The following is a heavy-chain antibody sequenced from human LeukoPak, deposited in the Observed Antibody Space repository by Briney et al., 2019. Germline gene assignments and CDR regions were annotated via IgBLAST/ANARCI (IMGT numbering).Heavy chain of an antibody. Sequence: SVKVSCKASGGTFSSYAISWVRQAPGQGLEWMGGIIPIFGTANYAQKFQGRVTITADESTSTAYMELSSLRSEDTAVYYCARDKTRSSIAACLDYWGQGTLVTVSS. D-gene: IGHD6-6*01. CDR1: GGTFSSYA. V-gene: IGHV1-69*13. CDR2: IIPIFGTA. J-gene: IGHJ4*02. CDR3: ARDKTRSSIAACLDY.